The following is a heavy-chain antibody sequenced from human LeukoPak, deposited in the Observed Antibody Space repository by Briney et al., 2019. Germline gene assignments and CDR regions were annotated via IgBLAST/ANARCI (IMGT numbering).Heavy chain of an antibody. V-gene: IGHV1-18*04. CDR2: INSKNGNT. Sequence: ASVKVSCKASGYTFTGYYIHWVRQAPGHRLEWMGWINSKNGNTNYAQNLQGRVTLTTDTSTSTAFMELRGLRSDDTAMYYCAKDFLPMATGIRDGFDIWGQGTMVTVSS. D-gene: IGHD3-3*01. J-gene: IGHJ3*02. CDR1: GYTFTGYY. CDR3: AKDFLPMATGIRDGFDI.